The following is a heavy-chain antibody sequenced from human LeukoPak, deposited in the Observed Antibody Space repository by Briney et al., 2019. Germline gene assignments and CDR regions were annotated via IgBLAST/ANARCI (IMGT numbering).Heavy chain of an antibody. CDR2: ISSSGSTI. D-gene: IGHD5-12*01. Sequence: PGGSLRLSCAAAGFTFTDYYMSWIRQAPGKVLEWVSYISSSGSTISYADSVRGRFTISRDNANNSLYLHRHRLPSEDTAVYYCARLRLRGYAIFHYWGQGPLVTVSS. V-gene: IGHV3-11*01. CDR3: ARLRLRGYAIFHY. J-gene: IGHJ4*02. CDR1: GFTFTDYY.